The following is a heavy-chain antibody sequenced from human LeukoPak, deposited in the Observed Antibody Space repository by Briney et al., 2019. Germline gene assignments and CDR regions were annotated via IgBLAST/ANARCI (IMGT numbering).Heavy chain of an antibody. D-gene: IGHD3-9*01. V-gene: IGHV3-74*01. CDR1: GFTFSSYW. CDR3: ARASGRVLRYSNWFDP. CDR2: INSDGSST. Sequence: GGSLRLSCAASGFTFSSYWMHWVRQAPGKGLVWVSRINSDGSSTSYADSVKGRFTISRDNAENTLYLQMNSLRAEDTAVYYCARASGRVLRYSNWFDPWGQGTLVTVSS. J-gene: IGHJ5*02.